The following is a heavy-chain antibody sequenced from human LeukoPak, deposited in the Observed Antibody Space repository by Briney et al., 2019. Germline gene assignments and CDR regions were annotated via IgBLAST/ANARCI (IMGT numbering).Heavy chain of an antibody. D-gene: IGHD3-22*01. CDR3: ARVGYDSSGYYLHDY. V-gene: IGHV1-8*02. CDR1: GGTFSSYE. J-gene: IGHJ4*02. Sequence: GASVKVSCKASGGTFSSYEISWVRQASGQGLEWMGWMNPISGNTGSAQKFQGRVSMTRNNPIGTAYMELSSLRSEDTAVYYCARVGYDSSGYYLHDYWGQGTLVTVSS. CDR2: MNPISGNT.